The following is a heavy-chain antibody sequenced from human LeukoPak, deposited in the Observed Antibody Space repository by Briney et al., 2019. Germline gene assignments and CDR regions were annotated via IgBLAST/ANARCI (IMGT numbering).Heavy chain of an antibody. V-gene: IGHV1-46*01. CDR1: GYTFTSYY. CDR3: ARALHLGYFDY. D-gene: IGHD3-10*01. CDR2: INPSGGNT. J-gene: IGHJ4*02. Sequence: ASVKVSCKASGYTFTSYYMHWVRQAPGQGLEWMGIINPSGGNTSYAQKFQGRVTMTRDTSTSTVYMELSSLRSEDTAVYYCARALHLGYFDYWGQGTLVTVSS.